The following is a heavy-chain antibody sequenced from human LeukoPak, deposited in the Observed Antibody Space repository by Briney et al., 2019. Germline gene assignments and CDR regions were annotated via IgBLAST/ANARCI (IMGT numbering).Heavy chain of an antibody. CDR1: GGSISSYY. D-gene: IGHD3-22*01. V-gene: IGHV4-59*08. CDR2: IYYSGST. J-gene: IGHJ4*02. CDR3: ARLRYYYDSSGYYRYHYFDY. Sequence: SETLSLTCTVSGGSISSYYWSWIRQPPGKGLEWIGYIYYSGSTNYNPSLKSRVTISVDTSKNQFSLKLSSVTAADTAVYYCARLRYYYDSSGYYRYHYFDYWGQGTLVTVSS.